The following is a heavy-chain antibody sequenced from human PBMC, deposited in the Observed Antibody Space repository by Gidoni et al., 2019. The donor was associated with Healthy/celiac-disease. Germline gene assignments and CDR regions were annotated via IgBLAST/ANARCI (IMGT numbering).Heavy chain of an antibody. CDR3: ARSNAPDV. V-gene: IGHV3-7*01. CDR2: IKHDGREK. J-gene: IGHJ6*02. Sequence: EVQLVESGGGLVQPGGSLSLSWAASGFTFSGDWMSWVRQAPGKGVEWVANIKHDGREKYYVDSVKGRFTISRDNAKNSLYLQMNSLRAEDTAVYYCARSNAPDVWGQGTTVTVSS. CDR1: GFTFSGDW.